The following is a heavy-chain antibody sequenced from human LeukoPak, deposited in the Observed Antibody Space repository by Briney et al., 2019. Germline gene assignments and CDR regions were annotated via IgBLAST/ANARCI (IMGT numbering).Heavy chain of an antibody. CDR2: IYYSGST. V-gene: IGHV4-59*08. CDR3: ARLSGSYKAFDI. CDR1: GGSFSGYY. Sequence: SETLSLTCAVYGGSFSGYYWSWIRQPPGKGPEWIGYIYYSGSTNYNPSLKSRVTISVDTSKNQFSLKLSSVTAADTAVYYCARLSGSYKAFDIWGQGTMVTVSS. J-gene: IGHJ3*02. D-gene: IGHD1-26*01.